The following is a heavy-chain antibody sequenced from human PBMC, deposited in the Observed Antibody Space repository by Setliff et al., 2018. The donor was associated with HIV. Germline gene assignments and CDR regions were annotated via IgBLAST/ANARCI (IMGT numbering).Heavy chain of an antibody. CDR3: ARGPSCTNGVCYYYFDY. D-gene: IGHD2-8*01. J-gene: IGHJ4*02. Sequence: ASVKVSCKASGYTFTGYYMHWVRQAPGQGLEWMGRINPNSGGTNYAQKFQGRVTMTRDTSISTAYMELSRLRSDETAVYYCARGPSCTNGVCYYYFDYWGQGTLVTVSS. V-gene: IGHV1-2*06. CDR2: INPNSGGT. CDR1: GYTFTGYY.